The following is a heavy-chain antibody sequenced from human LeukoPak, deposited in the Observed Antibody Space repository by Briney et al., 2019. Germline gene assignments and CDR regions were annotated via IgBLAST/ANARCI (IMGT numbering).Heavy chain of an antibody. CDR1: GFTFSSYE. CDR3: ARDGGAGELTAIGAFDI. CDR2: ISGYGRTI. J-gene: IGHJ3*02. V-gene: IGHV3-48*03. D-gene: IGHD3-16*01. Sequence: GGSLRLSCAASGFTFSSYEMNWVRQAPGKGLEWVSYISGYGRTIYYADSVKGRFTISRDNAKNSLSLQMNGLRAEDTAVYYCARDGGAGELTAIGAFDIWGQGTMVTVSS.